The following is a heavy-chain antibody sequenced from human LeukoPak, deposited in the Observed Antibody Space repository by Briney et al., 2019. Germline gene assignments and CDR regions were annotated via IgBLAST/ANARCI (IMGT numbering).Heavy chain of an antibody. CDR2: INGSGGRT. Sequence: GGSLRLSCAASGFTFSNYAMSWVRQAPGKGLEWVSDINGSGGRTNYADSVKGRFTISRDNSKNTLYLQMNSLRADDTAVYYCAKSRGGFDFWGQGTLVTVSS. V-gene: IGHV3-23*01. D-gene: IGHD3-10*01. CDR1: GFTFSNYA. J-gene: IGHJ4*02. CDR3: AKSRGGFDF.